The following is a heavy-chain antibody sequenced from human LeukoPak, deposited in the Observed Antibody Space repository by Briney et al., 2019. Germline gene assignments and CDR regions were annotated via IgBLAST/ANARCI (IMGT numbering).Heavy chain of an antibody. D-gene: IGHD3-22*01. V-gene: IGHV3-66*01. J-gene: IGHJ4*02. CDR3: ARTRTYSYDSSGHYYPTHFDY. CDR2: IYSGGTT. CDR1: GFIVSSNY. Sequence: GGSLRLSCAASGFIVSSNYMSWVRQAPGKGLEWVSVIYSGGTTYYADSVKGRFTISRDNRKNTLYLQMNSLRAEDTAVYYCARTRTYSYDSSGHYYPTHFDYWGQGTLVTVSS.